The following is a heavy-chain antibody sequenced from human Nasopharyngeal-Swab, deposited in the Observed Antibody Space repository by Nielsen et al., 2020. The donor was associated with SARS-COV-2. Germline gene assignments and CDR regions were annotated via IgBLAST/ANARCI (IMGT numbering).Heavy chain of an antibody. Sequence: GGLVRLSCEASGFTFTDYYMTWVRQAPGKGLEWVSSISSSSSYIYYADSVKGRFTISRDNAKNSLYLQMNSLRAEDTAVYYCARVDADYDFWSGSKSGLFDYWGQGTLVTVSS. CDR2: ISSSSSYI. CDR1: GFTFTDYY. CDR3: ARVDADYDFWSGSKSGLFDY. V-gene: IGHV3-21*01. D-gene: IGHD3-3*01. J-gene: IGHJ4*02.